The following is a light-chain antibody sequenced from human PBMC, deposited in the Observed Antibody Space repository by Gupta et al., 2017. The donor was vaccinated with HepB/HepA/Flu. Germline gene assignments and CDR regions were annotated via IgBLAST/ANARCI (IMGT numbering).Light chain of an antibody. CDR1: QSVSSSY. J-gene: IGKJ5*01. V-gene: IGKV3-20*01. Sequence: EIGLTQSPGTLSLCPGERATLSCRASQSVSSSYLAWYQQKPGQAPRLLIYGASSRATGIPDRFSGSGSGTDFTLTISRLEPEDFAVYYCQQYGSSLITFGQGTRLEIK. CDR3: QQYGSSLIT. CDR2: GAS.